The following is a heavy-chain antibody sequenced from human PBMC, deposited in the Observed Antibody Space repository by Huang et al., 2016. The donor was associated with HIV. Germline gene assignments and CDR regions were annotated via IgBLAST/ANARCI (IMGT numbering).Heavy chain of an antibody. Sequence: VQLLESGGGLVQPGGSRRLSCAASGFTFSSYAMSWVRKAPGKGLEWVSTISGSGVSTYHADSVKGRFTTSRDNSENMLYLQMHTLRAEDTAVYYCAKGEFVGESYFDQWGQGTLVTVSS. D-gene: IGHD3-10*01. CDR2: ISGSGVST. V-gene: IGHV3-23*01. CDR3: AKGEFVGESYFDQ. J-gene: IGHJ4*02. CDR1: GFTFSSYA.